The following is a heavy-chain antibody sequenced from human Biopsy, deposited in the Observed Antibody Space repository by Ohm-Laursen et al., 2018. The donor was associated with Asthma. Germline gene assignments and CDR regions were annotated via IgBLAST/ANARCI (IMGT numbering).Heavy chain of an antibody. V-gene: IGHV1-2*06. J-gene: IGHJ5*02. CDR2: INPNSGGT. Sequence: ASVKVSCKASDYIFPRYYISWVRQAPGQGLEWMGRINPNSGGTNYAQKFQGRVTMTSDTSISTAYMELSRLRPDDTALYYCARGQKSPGDRWFDPWGQGTLITVSS. CDR1: DYIFPRYY. D-gene: IGHD7-27*01. CDR3: ARGQKSPGDRWFDP.